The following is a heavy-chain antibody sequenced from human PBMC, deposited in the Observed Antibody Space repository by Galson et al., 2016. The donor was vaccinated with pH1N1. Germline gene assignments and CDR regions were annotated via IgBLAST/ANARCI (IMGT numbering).Heavy chain of an antibody. J-gene: IGHJ6*03. CDR2: IHYDGSNE. CDR1: GFTFGSYG. V-gene: IGHV3-30*02. CDR3: AKDPWAGSNQYYYMDV. Sequence: SLRLSCAASGFTFGSYGMHWVRQASGKGLEWVAFIHYDGSNEKYADSVKGRFSISRDNSKNPLSLQINSLTDEDTGVYYCAKDPWAGSNQYYYMDVWSKGTTVIVSS. D-gene: IGHD1-14*01.